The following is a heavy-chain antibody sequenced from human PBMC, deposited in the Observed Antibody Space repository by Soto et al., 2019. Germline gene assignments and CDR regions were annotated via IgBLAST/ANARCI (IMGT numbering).Heavy chain of an antibody. V-gene: IGHV4-59*01. CDR3: AREMHTQYYDFWSGYVWFDP. Sequence: SETLSLTCTVSGGSISSYYWSWIRQPPGKGLEWIGYIYYSGSTNYNPSLKSRVTISVDTSKNQFSLKLSSVTAADTAAYYCAREMHTQYYDFWSGYVWFDPWGQGTLVTVSS. D-gene: IGHD3-3*01. CDR2: IYYSGST. J-gene: IGHJ5*02. CDR1: GGSISSYY.